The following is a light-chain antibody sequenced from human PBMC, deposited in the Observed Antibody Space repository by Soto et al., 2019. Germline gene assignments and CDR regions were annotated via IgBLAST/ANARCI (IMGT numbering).Light chain of an antibody. CDR2: GTS. CDR1: QNVYSNF. J-gene: IGKJ3*01. CDR3: QQYGNSPLT. V-gene: IGKV3-20*01. Sequence: ETVLTQSPGTLSLSPGDRATLSWRASQNVYSNFVGWYQQRPGQAPRLLIYGTSTRATDIPDRFSGSGSGTDFTLTISSLEPDDFAVYFCQQYGNSPLTFGPGTKVDF.